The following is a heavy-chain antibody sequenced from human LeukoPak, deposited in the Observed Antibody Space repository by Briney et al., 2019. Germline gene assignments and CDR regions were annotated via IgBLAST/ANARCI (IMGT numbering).Heavy chain of an antibody. CDR2: ISSSSSYI. CDR3: AVDYDSSGYFAY. V-gene: IGHV3-21*01. J-gene: IGHJ4*02. CDR1: GFTFSSYS. Sequence: GGSLRLSCAASGFTFSSYSMNWVRQAPGKGLEWVSSISSSSSYIYYADSVKGRFTISRDNAKSSLYLQMNSLRAEDTAVYYCAVDYDSSGYFAYWGQGTLVTVSS. D-gene: IGHD3-22*01.